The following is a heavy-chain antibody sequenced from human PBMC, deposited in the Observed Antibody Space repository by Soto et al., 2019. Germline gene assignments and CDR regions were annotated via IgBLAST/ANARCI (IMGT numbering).Heavy chain of an antibody. D-gene: IGHD2-8*02. V-gene: IGHV1-18*04. J-gene: IGHJ2*01. CDR1: GYTFTSYG. Sequence: GSSVQVSCKASGYTFTSYGISWVRQAPGQGLEWMGWISAYNGNTNYAQKLQGRGTMTTDTSTSTAYMELRSLRSDDTAVYYCARAPPTGWYFDLWGRGTLVTVSS. CDR2: ISAYNGNT. CDR3: ARAPPTGWYFDL.